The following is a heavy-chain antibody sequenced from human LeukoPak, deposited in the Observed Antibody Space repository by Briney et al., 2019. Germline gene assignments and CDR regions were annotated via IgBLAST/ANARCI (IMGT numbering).Heavy chain of an antibody. D-gene: IGHD5-24*01. J-gene: IGHJ3*02. CDR1: GGSISINSYY. V-gene: IGHV4-39*07. CDR3: AREDGYNYHAFDI. CDR2: IYYSGST. Sequence: SETLSLTCTVSGGSISINSYYWGWIRQPPGKGLEWIGSIYYSGSTNYNPSLKSRVTISVDTSKNQFSLKLSSVTAADTAVYYCAREDGYNYHAFDIWGQGTMVTVSS.